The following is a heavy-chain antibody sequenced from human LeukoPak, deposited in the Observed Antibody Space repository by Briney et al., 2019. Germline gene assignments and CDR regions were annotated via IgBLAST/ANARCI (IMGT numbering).Heavy chain of an antibody. Sequence: PGGSLRLSCAASGFTLSSYEMNWVREATGKGLEWVSYISPSGSKLYADSVKGRFTISRDDAKNSLYLQMNNLRAEDTAVYYCARDSELTGDRTEYWGQGTLVTVSS. CDR2: ISPSGSK. J-gene: IGHJ4*02. V-gene: IGHV3-48*03. CDR1: GFTLSSYE. CDR3: ARDSELTGDRTEY. D-gene: IGHD1-7*01.